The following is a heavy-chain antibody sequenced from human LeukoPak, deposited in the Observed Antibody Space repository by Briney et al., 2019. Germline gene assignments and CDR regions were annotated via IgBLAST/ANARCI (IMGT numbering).Heavy chain of an antibody. CDR3: ARGDRAAAATFDY. Sequence: NPSETLSLTCAVYGGSFSGYYWSWIRQPPGKGLEWIGEINHSGNTNYNPSLKSRVNISVDTSKNQFSLKLSSVTAADTAVYYCARGDRAAAATFDYWGQGTLVTVSS. J-gene: IGHJ4*02. CDR2: INHSGNT. CDR1: GGSFSGYY. V-gene: IGHV4-34*01. D-gene: IGHD6-13*01.